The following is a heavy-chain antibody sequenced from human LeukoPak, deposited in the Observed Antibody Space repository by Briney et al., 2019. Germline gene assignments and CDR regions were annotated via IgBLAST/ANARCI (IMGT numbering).Heavy chain of an antibody. Sequence: TGGSLRLSCAASGFDFSTYSIDWVRQAPGKGLEWVSYISSSSSNIYHADSVKGRFTISRDNAKNSLHLQMNSLRVEDTAVYYCARVGRSGWTVDYWGQGTLVTVSS. CDR3: ARVGRSGWTVDY. J-gene: IGHJ4*02. CDR1: GFDFSTYS. CDR2: ISSSSSNI. V-gene: IGHV3-48*04. D-gene: IGHD6-19*01.